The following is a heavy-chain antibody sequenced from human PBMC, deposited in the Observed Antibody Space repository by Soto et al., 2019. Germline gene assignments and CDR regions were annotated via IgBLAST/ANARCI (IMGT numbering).Heavy chain of an antibody. D-gene: IGHD3-10*01. CDR1: GFTFSSYA. V-gene: IGHV3-23*01. J-gene: IGHJ4*02. CDR2: ISGSGGST. CDR3: AKSNSGPYYYGSGSNYYFDY. Sequence: GGSLRLSCAASGFTFSSYAMSWVRQAPGKGLEWVSAISGSGGSTYYADSVKDRFTISRDNSKNTLYLQMNSLRAEDTAVYYCAKSNSGPYYYGSGSNYYFDYWGQGTLVTVSS.